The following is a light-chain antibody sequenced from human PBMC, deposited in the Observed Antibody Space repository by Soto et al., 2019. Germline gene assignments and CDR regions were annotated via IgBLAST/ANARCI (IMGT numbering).Light chain of an antibody. CDR1: QSVSSN. CDR2: AAS. CDR3: QQYYDWPPRYT. J-gene: IGKJ2*01. V-gene: IGKV3-15*01. Sequence: EIVMTQSPATLSVSPGERVSVSCRASQSVSSNVAWYQQKLGQAPRLLMFAASTRATGIPARFSGSGSGIEFTLNISSLQFVDFAVYYCQQYYDWPPRYTFGQGTKLEIK.